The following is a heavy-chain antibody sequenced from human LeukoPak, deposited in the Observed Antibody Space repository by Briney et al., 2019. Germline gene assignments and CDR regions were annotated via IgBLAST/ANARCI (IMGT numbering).Heavy chain of an antibody. J-gene: IGHJ4*02. CDR1: GFTFSSYS. Sequence: GGSLRLSCAASGFTFSSYSMNWVRQAPGKGLGWVSYISSSSSTIYYADSVKGRFTISRDNAKNSLYLQMNSLRAEDTAVYYCARRLYCSGGSCHLSFHYWGQGTLVTVSS. CDR3: ARRLYCSGGSCHLSFHY. V-gene: IGHV3-48*01. D-gene: IGHD2-15*01. CDR2: ISSSSSTI.